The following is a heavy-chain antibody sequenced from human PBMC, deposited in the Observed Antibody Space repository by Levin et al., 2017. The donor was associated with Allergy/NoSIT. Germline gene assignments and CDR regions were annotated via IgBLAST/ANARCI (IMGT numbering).Heavy chain of an antibody. J-gene: IGHJ4*02. CDR2: VDGNGDGR. D-gene: IGHD7-27*01. CDR3: ARDQSLAIWD. Sequence: GGSLRLSCATSGFNFRDSWMYWVRQAPGKGLEWVANVDGNGDGRYYVNSVKGRFSVSRDNAKTSLFLQMNSLRVEDTAMYYCARDQSLAIWDWGQGTLVTVSS. CDR1: GFNFRDSW. V-gene: IGHV3-7*01.